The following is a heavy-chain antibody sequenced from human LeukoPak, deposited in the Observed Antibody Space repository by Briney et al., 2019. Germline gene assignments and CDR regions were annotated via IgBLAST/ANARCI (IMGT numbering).Heavy chain of an antibody. V-gene: IGHV1-18*01. D-gene: IGHD3-9*01. J-gene: IGHJ3*02. CDR1: GYTFTRCG. CDR2: ISAYNGNR. Sequence: ASVKVSCKASGYTFTRCGISWVRQAPGQGLEWMGWISAYNGNRNYVQKLQGRVTMTTDTSTNTAYMELRSLRSDDTAVYYCARDRYYNILTGFRRSDGFDIWGQGTMVTVSS. CDR3: ARDRYYNILTGFRRSDGFDI.